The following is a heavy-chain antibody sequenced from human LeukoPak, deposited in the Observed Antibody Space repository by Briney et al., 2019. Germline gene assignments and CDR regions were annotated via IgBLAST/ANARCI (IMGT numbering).Heavy chain of an antibody. CDR3: ARDRTTVAGFWDY. J-gene: IGHJ4*02. D-gene: IGHD4-23*01. V-gene: IGHV1-8*01. Sequence: ASVKVSCKAPGYTFTSYDINWVRQATGQGLEWMGWMNPNSGNTGYAQKFQGRVTMTRNTSISTAYMELSSLRSEDTAVYYCARDRTTVAGFWDYWGQGTLVTVSS. CDR1: GYTFTSYD. CDR2: MNPNSGNT.